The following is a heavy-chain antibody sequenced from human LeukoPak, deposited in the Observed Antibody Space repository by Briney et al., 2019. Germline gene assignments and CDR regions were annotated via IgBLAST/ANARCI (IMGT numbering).Heavy chain of an antibody. D-gene: IGHD3-22*01. CDR3: ARDLITMIVVDPPGGFDY. Sequence: PGGSLRLSCAASGFTFSSYSMNWVRQAPGKGLEWVSYISSSSSTIYYADSVKGRFTISRDNAKNSLCLQMNSLRDEDTAVYYCARDLITMIVVDPPGGFDYWGQGTLVTVSS. V-gene: IGHV3-48*02. J-gene: IGHJ4*02. CDR1: GFTFSSYS. CDR2: ISSSSSTI.